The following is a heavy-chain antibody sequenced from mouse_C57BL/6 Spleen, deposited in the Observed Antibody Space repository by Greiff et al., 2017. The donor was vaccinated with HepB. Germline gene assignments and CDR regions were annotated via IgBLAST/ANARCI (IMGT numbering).Heavy chain of an antibody. Sequence: QVQLQQPGAELVRPGTSVKLSCKASGYTFTSYWMHWVKQRPGQGLEWIGVIDPSDSYTNYNQKFKGKATLTVDTSSSTADMHRSSLTSEDSAVYYCARSAYYSNYHYAMDYWGQGTSVTVSS. V-gene: IGHV1-59*01. J-gene: IGHJ4*01. CDR1: GYTFTSYW. CDR2: IDPSDSYT. CDR3: ARSAYYSNYHYAMDY. D-gene: IGHD2-5*01.